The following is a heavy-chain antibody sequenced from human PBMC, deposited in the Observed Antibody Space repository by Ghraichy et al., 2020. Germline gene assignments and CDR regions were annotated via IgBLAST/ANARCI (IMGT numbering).Heavy chain of an antibody. J-gene: IGHJ6*02. CDR3: ARVVDYYYDSSGYTSYYYYGMDV. Sequence: SQTLSLTCAISGDSVSSNSAAWNWIRQSPSRGLEWLGRTYYRSKWYNDYAVSVKSRITINPDTSKNQFSLQLNSVTPEDTAVYYCARVVDYYYDSSGYTSYYYYGMDVWGQGTTVTVSS. D-gene: IGHD3-22*01. V-gene: IGHV6-1*01. CDR2: TYYRSKWYN. CDR1: GDSVSSNSAA.